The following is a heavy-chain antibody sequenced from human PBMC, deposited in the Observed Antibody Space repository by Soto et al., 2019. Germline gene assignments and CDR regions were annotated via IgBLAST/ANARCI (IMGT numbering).Heavy chain of an antibody. Sequence: QVQLQESGPGLVKPSQTLSLTCTVSGGSISSGGYYWSWIRQHPGKGLEWIGYIYYSGSTYYNPSLKSRLTISVDTSKNQFSLKLSSGTAADTAVYYCARAIIVVVEDWYFDLWGRGTLVTVSS. J-gene: IGHJ2*01. CDR1: GGSISSGGYY. CDR2: IYYSGST. D-gene: IGHD2-21*01. CDR3: ARAIIVVVEDWYFDL. V-gene: IGHV4-31*03.